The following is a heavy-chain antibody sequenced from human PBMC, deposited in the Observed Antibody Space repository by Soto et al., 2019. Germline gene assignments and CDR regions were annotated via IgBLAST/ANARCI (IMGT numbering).Heavy chain of an antibody. CDR1: GYTFTIYG. D-gene: IGHD3-22*01. Sequence: GASVKVSCTASGYTFTIYGISWVRQAPGQGLEWMGWISAYNGNTNYAQKLQGRVTMTTDTSTSTAYMELRSLRSDDTAVYYCARVLIVDTMIVVALDYWGQGTLVTVSS. V-gene: IGHV1-18*01. CDR3: ARVLIVDTMIVVALDY. J-gene: IGHJ4*02. CDR2: ISAYNGNT.